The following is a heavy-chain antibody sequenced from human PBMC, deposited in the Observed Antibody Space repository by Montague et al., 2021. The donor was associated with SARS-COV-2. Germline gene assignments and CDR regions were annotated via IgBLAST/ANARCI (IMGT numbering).Heavy chain of an antibody. CDR1: GSSVRSYY. V-gene: IGHV4-59*02. Sequence: SETLSLTCIVSGSSVRSYYWSWIRQPPGKGLEWIGYIYDSGCTNYNPSLKSRVTISVDTSKNQFSLKLNSVTAADTAVYYCARENTVTTFGGPYYIDSWGQGTLVTVSA. CDR2: IYDSGCT. D-gene: IGHD4-17*01. J-gene: IGHJ4*02. CDR3: ARENTVTTFGGPYYIDS.